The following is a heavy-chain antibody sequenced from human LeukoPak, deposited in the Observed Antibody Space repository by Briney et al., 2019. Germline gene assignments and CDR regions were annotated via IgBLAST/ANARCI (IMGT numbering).Heavy chain of an antibody. V-gene: IGHV4-59*01. Sequence: PSETLSLTCTVSGGSISSYYWSWLRQPPGKGLEWIGYIYYSGSTNYNPSLKSRVTISVDTSKNQFSPKLSSVTAADTAVYYCATSRELRYFDWLFPYYYYYMDVWGKGTTVTVSS. CDR3: ATSRELRYFDWLFPYYYYYMDV. CDR2: IYYSGST. CDR1: GGSISSYY. J-gene: IGHJ6*03. D-gene: IGHD3-9*01.